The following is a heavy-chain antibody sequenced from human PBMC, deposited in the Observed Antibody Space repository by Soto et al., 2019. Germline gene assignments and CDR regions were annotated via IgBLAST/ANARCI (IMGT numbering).Heavy chain of an antibody. Sequence: EVQLVESGGGLVKPGGSLTLSCAGSGFIFSSYTMIWVRQAPGKGLEWVSSISSSTSSTLYADSVKGRFTISRDNAKNSLYLEMNSLRVEETAVYYRAREFIAASYYYYMDVWGKGTTVTVSS. V-gene: IGHV3-21*01. CDR1: GFIFSSYT. J-gene: IGHJ6*03. CDR2: ISSSTSST. D-gene: IGHD6-13*01. CDR3: AREFIAASYYYYMDV.